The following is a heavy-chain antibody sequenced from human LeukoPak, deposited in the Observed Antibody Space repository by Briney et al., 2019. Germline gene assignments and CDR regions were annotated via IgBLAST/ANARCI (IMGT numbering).Heavy chain of an antibody. CDR1: GYTFTSYG. V-gene: IGHV1-18*01. CDR3: ARDGIEYGSGSGNFYSNGMDV. D-gene: IGHD3-10*01. CDR2: ISAYNGNT. J-gene: IGHJ6*02. Sequence: ASVKVSCKASGYTFTSYGISWVRQAPGQGLEWMGWISAYNGNTNYAQKLQGRVTMTTDISTSTAYMELRSLRSDDTAVYYCARDGIEYGSGSGNFYSNGMDVWGQGTTVTVSS.